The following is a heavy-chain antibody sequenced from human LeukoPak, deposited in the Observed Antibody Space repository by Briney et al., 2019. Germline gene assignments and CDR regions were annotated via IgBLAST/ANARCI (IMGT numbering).Heavy chain of an antibody. CDR2: ISYDGSSK. V-gene: IGHV3-30*04. D-gene: IGHD3-10*01. J-gene: IGHJ4*02. CDR3: ARDLIWFGELLLDY. CDR1: GFTFSSYA. Sequence: GRSLRLSCAASGFTFSSYAMHWVRQAPGKGLEWVAVISYDGSSKYYADSVKGRFTISRDNSKNTLYLQMNSLRAEDTAVYYCARDLIWFGELLLDYWGQGTLVTVSS.